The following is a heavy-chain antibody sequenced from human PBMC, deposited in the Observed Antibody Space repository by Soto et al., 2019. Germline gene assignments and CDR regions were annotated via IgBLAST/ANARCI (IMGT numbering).Heavy chain of an antibody. CDR2: IYPGDSDT. CDR3: ARLPGIAVDGWYYFDS. D-gene: IGHD6-19*01. CDR1: GYSFTSYC. V-gene: IGHV5-51*01. J-gene: IGHJ4*02. Sequence: VESLRNSCKVSGYSFTSYCIGWVLQMPGKGLEWMGIIYPGDSDTRYSPSFQGQVTISADKSISTAYLQWSSLKASDTAMYYCARLPGIAVDGWYYFDSWGQGTMVTGSS.